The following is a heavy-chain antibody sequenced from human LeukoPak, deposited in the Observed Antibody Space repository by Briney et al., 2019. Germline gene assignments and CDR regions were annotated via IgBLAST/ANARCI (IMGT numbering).Heavy chain of an antibody. CDR1: GFTVSSNY. CDR3: AREGGDDFWSGYYILIY. Sequence: GGSLRPSCAASGFTVSSNYMSWVRQAPGKGLEWVSVIYSGGSTYYADSVKGRFTISRDNSKNTLYLQMNSLRAEDTAVYYCAREGGDDFWSGYYILIYWGQGTLVTVSS. J-gene: IGHJ4*02. V-gene: IGHV3-66*01. D-gene: IGHD3-3*01. CDR2: IYSGGST.